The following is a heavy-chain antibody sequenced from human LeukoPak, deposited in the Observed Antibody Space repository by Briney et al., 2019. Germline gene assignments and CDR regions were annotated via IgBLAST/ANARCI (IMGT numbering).Heavy chain of an antibody. CDR3: ARGPYCSGGTCYSQYFDY. D-gene: IGHD2-15*01. CDR2: ISAYNGNT. V-gene: IGHV1-18*01. CDR1: GYTFTSYG. Sequence: GASVKVSCKASGYTFTSYGISWVRQAPGQGLEWMGWISAYNGNTNYAQKLQGRVTMTTDTSTSTAYMELRSLRSDHTAVYYCARGPYCSGGTCYSQYFDYWGQGTLVTVSS. J-gene: IGHJ4*02.